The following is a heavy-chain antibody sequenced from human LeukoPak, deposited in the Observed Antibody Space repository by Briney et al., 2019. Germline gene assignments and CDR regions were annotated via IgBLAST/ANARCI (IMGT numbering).Heavy chain of an antibody. CDR3: ARWSRGYSYGGKRYYFDY. V-gene: IGHV3-7*01. J-gene: IGHJ4*02. D-gene: IGHD5-18*01. CDR1: GFTFSSYW. Sequence: GGSLRLSCAASGFTFSSYWMSWVRQAPGKGLEWVANIKQDGSEKYYVDSVKGRFTISRDSAKNSLYLQMNSLRAEDTAVYYCARWSRGYSYGGKRYYFDYWGQGTLVTVSS. CDR2: IKQDGSEK.